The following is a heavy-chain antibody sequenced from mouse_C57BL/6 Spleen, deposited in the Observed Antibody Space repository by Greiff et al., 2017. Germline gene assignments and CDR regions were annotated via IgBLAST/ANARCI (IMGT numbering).Heavy chain of an antibody. D-gene: IGHD1-1*01. V-gene: IGHV5-4*01. CDR2: ISDGGSYT. Sequence: EVQVVESGGGLVKPGGSLKLSCAASGFTFSSYAMSWVRQTPEKRLEWVATISDGGSYTYYPDNVKGRFTISRDNAKNNLYLQMSHLKSEDTAMYYCARDIYYYGSSYRDYYAMDYWGQGTSVTVSS. J-gene: IGHJ4*01. CDR1: GFTFSSYA. CDR3: ARDIYYYGSSYRDYYAMDY.